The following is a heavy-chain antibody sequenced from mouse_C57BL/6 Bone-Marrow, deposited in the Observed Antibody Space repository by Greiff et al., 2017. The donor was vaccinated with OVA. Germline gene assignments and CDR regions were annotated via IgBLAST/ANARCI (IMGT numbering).Heavy chain of an antibody. CDR1: GYTFTNYW. CDR2: IYPGGGYT. CDR3: ARYVTTVVAHFDY. J-gene: IGHJ2*01. D-gene: IGHD1-1*01. Sequence: QVQLKQSGAELVRPGTSVKMSCKASGYTFTNYWIGWAKQRPGHGLEWIGDIYPGGGYTNYNEKFKGKATLTADKSSSTAYMQFSSLTSEDSAIYYCARYVTTVVAHFDYWGQGTTLTVSS. V-gene: IGHV1-63*01.